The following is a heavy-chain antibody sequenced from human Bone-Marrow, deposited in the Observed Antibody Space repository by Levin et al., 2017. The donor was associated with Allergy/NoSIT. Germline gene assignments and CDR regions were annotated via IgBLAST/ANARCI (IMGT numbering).Heavy chain of an antibody. CDR2: IYPADSDT. Sequence: RGESLKISCKVSGYNFNIYWIGWVRQMPGRGLEWMGIIYPADSDTRYSPSFQGQVTISADKSVSTAYLQWTSLQASDTAMYYCVRLQYGNIVVVCPTVDVWGQGTLVTVSS. CDR3: VRLQYGNIVVVCPTVDV. J-gene: IGHJ5*02. V-gene: IGHV5-51*01. CDR1: GYNFNIYW. D-gene: IGHD5-12*01.